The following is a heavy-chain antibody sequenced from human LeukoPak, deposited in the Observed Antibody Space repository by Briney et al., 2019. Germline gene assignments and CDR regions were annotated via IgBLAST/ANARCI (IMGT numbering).Heavy chain of an antibody. CDR1: GFTFSSYA. J-gene: IGHJ4*02. CDR3: ALDYYDSRLGDYWGQGTLVT. Sequence: GRSLRLSCAASGFTFSSYAMHWVRQAPGKGLEWVAVISYDGSNKYYADSVKGRFTISRDNSKNTLYLQMNSLRAEDTAVYYCALDYYDSRLGDYWGQGTLVTRGQGTLVTVSS. D-gene: IGHD3-22*01. CDR2: ISYDGSNK. V-gene: IGHV3-30*04.